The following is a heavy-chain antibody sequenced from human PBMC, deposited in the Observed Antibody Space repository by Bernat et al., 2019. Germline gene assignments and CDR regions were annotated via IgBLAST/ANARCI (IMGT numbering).Heavy chain of an antibody. J-gene: IGHJ5*02. CDR1: GGSISSSSYY. CDR2: IYYSGST. CDR3: ARLAVTVTTVLLGFDP. Sequence: QLQLQESGPGLVKPSETLSLTCTVSGGSISSSSYYWGWIRQPPGKGLEWIGSIYYSGSTYYNPSLKSRVTISVDTSKNQFSLKLSSVTAADTAVYYCARLAVTVTTVLLGFDPWGQGTLVTVSS. D-gene: IGHD4-17*01. V-gene: IGHV4-39*01.